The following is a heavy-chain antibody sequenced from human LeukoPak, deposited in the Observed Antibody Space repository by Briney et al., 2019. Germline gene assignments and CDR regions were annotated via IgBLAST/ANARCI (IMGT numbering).Heavy chain of an antibody. CDR3: ATGQQLVRSRYYYGMDV. Sequence: GASVKVSCKVSGYTLTELSMHWVRRAPGKGLEWMGGFDPEDGETIYAQKFQGRVTMTEDTSTDTAYMELSSLRSEDTAVYYCATGQQLVRSRYYYGMDVWGQGTTVTVSS. V-gene: IGHV1-24*01. CDR1: GYTLTELS. D-gene: IGHD6-13*01. J-gene: IGHJ6*02. CDR2: FDPEDGET.